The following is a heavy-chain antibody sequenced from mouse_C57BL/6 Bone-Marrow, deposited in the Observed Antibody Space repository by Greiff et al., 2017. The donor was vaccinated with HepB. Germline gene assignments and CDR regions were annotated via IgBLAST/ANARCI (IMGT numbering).Heavy chain of an antibody. CDR1: GFTFSDYY. CDR3: ARHLSRAMDY. V-gene: IGHV5-12*01. CDR2: ISNGGGST. D-gene: IGHD6-5*01. Sequence: EVQLQESGGGLVQPGGSLKLSCAASGFTFSDYYMYWVRQTPEKRLEWVAYISNGGGSTYYPDTVKGRFTISRDNAKNTLYLQMSRLKSEDTAMYYCARHLSRAMDYWGQGTSVTVSS. J-gene: IGHJ4*01.